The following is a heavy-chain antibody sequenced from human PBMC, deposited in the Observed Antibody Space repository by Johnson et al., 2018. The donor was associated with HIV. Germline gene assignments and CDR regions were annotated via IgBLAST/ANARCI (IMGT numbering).Heavy chain of an antibody. CDR1: GFTFSSYA. V-gene: IGHV3-64*01. J-gene: IGHJ3*02. CDR2: ISSNGGST. D-gene: IGHD6-19*01. Sequence: VHLVESGGGLVQPGGSLRLSCAASGFTFSSYAMHWVRQAPGKGLEYVSAISSNGGSTYYANSVKGRFTISRDNSKNTLYLQMGSLSAEEMAVYYCARGVTVAGTKGQSAFDIWGQGTMVTVSS. CDR3: ARGVTVAGTKGQSAFDI.